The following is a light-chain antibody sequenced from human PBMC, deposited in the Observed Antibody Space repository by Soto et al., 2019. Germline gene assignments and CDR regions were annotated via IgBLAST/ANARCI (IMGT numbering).Light chain of an antibody. V-gene: IGLV6-57*01. CDR3: QSYDRSTRNWV. Sequence: NFMLTQPHSVSESPGKTVTISCTRSSGRIASNYVQWYQQRPGSSPIIVIFEDNQRPSGVPDRFSGSIDRTSNSASLTISGLQTEDEADYYCQSYDRSTRNWVFGGGTKVTVL. CDR2: EDN. CDR1: SGRIASNY. J-gene: IGLJ3*02.